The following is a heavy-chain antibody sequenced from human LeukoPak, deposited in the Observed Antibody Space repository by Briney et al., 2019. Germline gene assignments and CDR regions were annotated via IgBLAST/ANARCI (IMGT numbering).Heavy chain of an antibody. Sequence: SETLSLTCTVSGGSISSYYWSWIRQPPGKGLEWIGEINHSGSTNYNPSLKSRVTISVDTSKNQFSLKLSSVTAADTAVYYCARDAHLAWFGELLPNQNWFDPWGQGTLVTVSS. D-gene: IGHD3-10*01. CDR3: ARDAHLAWFGELLPNQNWFDP. CDR2: INHSGST. CDR1: GGSISSYY. J-gene: IGHJ5*02. V-gene: IGHV4-59*12.